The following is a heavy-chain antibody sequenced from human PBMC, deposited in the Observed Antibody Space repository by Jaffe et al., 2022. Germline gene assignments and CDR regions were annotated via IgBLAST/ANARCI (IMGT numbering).Heavy chain of an antibody. CDR2: INSDGSSK. CDR3: ARPGYPYAFDI. CDR1: GFTFSSYW. D-gene: IGHD3-9*01. Sequence: EVQLVESGGGLVQPGGSLRLSCAASGFTFSSYWMHWVRQAPGKGLVWVSRINSDGSSKNYADSVKGRFTISRDNAKNTLYLQMNSLRAEDTAVYYCARPGYPYAFDIWGQGTMVTVSS. V-gene: IGHV3-74*01. J-gene: IGHJ3*02.